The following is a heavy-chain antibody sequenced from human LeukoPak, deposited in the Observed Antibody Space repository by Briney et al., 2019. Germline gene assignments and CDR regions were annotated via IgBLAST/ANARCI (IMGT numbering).Heavy chain of an antibody. CDR2: ISANNGDT. Sequence: GASVKVSCKASGYTFTRYGICWVRQAPGQGLEWMGWISANNGDTNSAQKFQGRVTMTTDTSTSTAYMELRSLRSDDTAVHYCARDFFHGHCAGLSCFLLDYWGQGSLVTVSS. CDR3: ARDFFHGHCAGLSCFLLDY. CDR1: GYTFTRYG. D-gene: IGHD2-15*01. J-gene: IGHJ4*02. V-gene: IGHV1-18*01.